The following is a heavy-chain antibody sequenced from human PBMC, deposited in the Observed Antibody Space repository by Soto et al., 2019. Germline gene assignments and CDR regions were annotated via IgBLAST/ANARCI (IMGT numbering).Heavy chain of an antibody. Sequence: SETLSLTCTVSGGSISGYYWTWIRQPPGKGLEWIGYVHHGEITSYNPSLKSRVTISLDTSKNQFSLKVNSVIVADTAVYYCVRVDNWHESYVDSWGQGALVTISS. CDR2: VHHGEIT. V-gene: IGHV4-59*12. J-gene: IGHJ4*02. D-gene: IGHD1-1*01. CDR1: GGSISGYY. CDR3: VRVDNWHESYVDS.